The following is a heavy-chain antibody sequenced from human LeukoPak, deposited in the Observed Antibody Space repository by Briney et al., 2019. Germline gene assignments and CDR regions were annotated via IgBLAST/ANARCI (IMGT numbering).Heavy chain of an antibody. CDR1: GGSISSYY. J-gene: IGHJ4*02. CDR3: ARGSLLAEYYYDY. V-gene: IGHV4-59*01. CDR2: IYYSGST. Sequence: SETLSLTCTVSGGSISSYYWSWIRQPPGKGLEWIGYIYYSGSTNYNPSLKSRVTISVDTSKNQFSLKLSSVTAADTAVYYCARGSLLAEYYYDYWGQGTLVTVSS. D-gene: IGHD3-22*01.